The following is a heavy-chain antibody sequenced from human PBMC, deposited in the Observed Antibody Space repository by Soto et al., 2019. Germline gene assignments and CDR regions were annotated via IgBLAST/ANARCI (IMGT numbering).Heavy chain of an antibody. D-gene: IGHD3-9*01. V-gene: IGHV3-30*18. Sequence: LRLSCAASGFTFSSYGMHWVRQAPGKGLEWVAVISYDGSNKYYADSVKGRFTISRDNSKNTLYLQMNSLRAEDTAVYYCAKDLRYFDWLKHVFDYWGQGTLVTVSS. J-gene: IGHJ4*02. CDR1: GFTFSSYG. CDR3: AKDLRYFDWLKHVFDY. CDR2: ISYDGSNK.